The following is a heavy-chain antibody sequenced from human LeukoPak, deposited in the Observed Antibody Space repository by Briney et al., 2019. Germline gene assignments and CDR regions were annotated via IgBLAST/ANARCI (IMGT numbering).Heavy chain of an antibody. D-gene: IGHD1/OR15-1a*01. CDR2: INHSGST. V-gene: IGHV4-39*07. CDR1: GGSISSSSYY. CDR3: ALRNWNIDAFDI. J-gene: IGHJ3*02. Sequence: SETLSLTCTVSGGSISSSSYYWGWIRQPPGKGLEWIGEINHSGSTNYNPSLKSRVTISVDTSKNQFSLKLSSVTAADTAVYYCALRNWNIDAFDIWGQGTMVTVSS.